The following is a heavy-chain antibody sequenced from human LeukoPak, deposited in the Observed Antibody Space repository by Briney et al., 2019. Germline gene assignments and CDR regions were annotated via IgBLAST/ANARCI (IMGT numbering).Heavy chain of an antibody. CDR3: ARKGSGNWLDF. Sequence: GASVKVSCKTSGYTFTSYTMSWVRQAPGQGLEWMGWINTNTGNPTYAQGFTGRFVFSLDTSVSTAYLQISSLKAEDTAVYYCARKGSGNWLDFWGQGTLVTVSS. D-gene: IGHD1-26*01. CDR1: GYTFTSYT. J-gene: IGHJ5*01. CDR2: INTNTGNP. V-gene: IGHV7-4-1*02.